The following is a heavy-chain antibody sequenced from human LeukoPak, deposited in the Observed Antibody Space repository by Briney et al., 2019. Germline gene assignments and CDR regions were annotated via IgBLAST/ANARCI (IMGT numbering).Heavy chain of an antibody. Sequence: PGGSLRLSCAASGFTFSSYSMNWVRQAPGKGLEWVSSISSSSSYIYYADSVKGRFTISRDNAKNSLYLQMNSLRAEDTAVYYCARVVVVAANPPSADYYYYYYGMDVWGQGTTVTVSS. CDR1: GFTFSSYS. CDR3: ARVVVVAANPPSADYYYYYYGMDV. CDR2: ISSSSSYI. J-gene: IGHJ6*02. D-gene: IGHD2-15*01. V-gene: IGHV3-21*01.